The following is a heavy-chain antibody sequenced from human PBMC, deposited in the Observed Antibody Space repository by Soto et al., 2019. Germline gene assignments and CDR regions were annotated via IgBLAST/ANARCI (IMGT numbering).Heavy chain of an antibody. D-gene: IGHD7-27*01. CDR3: ARDCLTGDPREAVDY. J-gene: IGHJ4*02. V-gene: IGHV3-21*02. CDR1: GFTFGAYS. CDR2: IDPSGSGG. Sequence: EVQLVESGGGLVKPGESLIISCAASGFTFGAYSLSWFRQAPGKGLEWVSSIDPSGSGGHYADSVEGRFSISRDNARTSLYLHMVSLTDDDTAVYYCARDCLTGDPREAVDYWGQGTLVTVSS.